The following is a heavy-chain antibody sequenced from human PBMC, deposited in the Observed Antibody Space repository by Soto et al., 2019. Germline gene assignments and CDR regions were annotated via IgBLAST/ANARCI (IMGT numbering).Heavy chain of an antibody. V-gene: IGHV4-61*08. Sequence: SETLSLTCTVSGGSISSGGYYWSWIRQPPGKGLEWIGYIYYTGSTNYNPSLKSRVTISVDTSKNQFSLNRTSLTAADTAIYYCARSNWYSEYWGQGTLVTVSS. D-gene: IGHD7-27*01. CDR1: GGSISSGGYY. J-gene: IGHJ4*02. CDR3: ARSNWYSEY. CDR2: IYYTGST.